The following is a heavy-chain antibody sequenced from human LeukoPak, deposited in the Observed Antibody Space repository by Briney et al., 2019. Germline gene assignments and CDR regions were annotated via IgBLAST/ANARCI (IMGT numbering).Heavy chain of an antibody. V-gene: IGHV4-34*01. D-gene: IGHD6-19*01. CDR3: ARGPYSSGWYTPERDPGPLGY. J-gene: IGHJ4*02. CDR1: GGSFSGYY. Sequence: SETLSLTCAVYGGSFSGYYWSWIRQPPGKGLEWIGEINHSGSTNYNPSLKSRVTISVDTSKNQFSLKLSSVSAADTAVYYCARGPYSSGWYTPERDPGPLGYWGQGTLVTVSS. CDR2: INHSGST.